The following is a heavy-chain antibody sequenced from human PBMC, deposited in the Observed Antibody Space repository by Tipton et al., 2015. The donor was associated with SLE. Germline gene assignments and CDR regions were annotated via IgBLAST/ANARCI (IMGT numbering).Heavy chain of an antibody. CDR3: AIAGSGDYYFDY. Sequence: SLRLSCAASGFTFSSYGMSWVRQAPGKGLEWVSAISGSGGSTYYADSVKGRFTISRDNSKNTLYLQMNSLRAEDTAVYYCAIAGSGDYYFDYWCQVTLVTVSS. CDR1: GFTFSSYG. V-gene: IGHV3-23*01. J-gene: IGHJ4*02. CDR2: ISGSGGST. D-gene: IGHD3-10*01.